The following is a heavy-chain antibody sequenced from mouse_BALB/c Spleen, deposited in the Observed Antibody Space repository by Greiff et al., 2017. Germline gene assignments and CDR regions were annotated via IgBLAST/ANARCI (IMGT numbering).Heavy chain of an antibody. CDR1: GYSITSDYA. CDR3: ARGDYHYAMDY. D-gene: IGHD1-1*02. CDR2: ISYSGST. Sequence: VQLKQSGPGLVKPSQSLSLTCTVTGYSITSDYAWNWIRQFPGNKLEWMGYISYSGSTSYNPSLKSRISITRDTSKNQFFLQLNSVTTEDTATYYCARGDYHYAMDYWGQGTSVTVSS. J-gene: IGHJ4*01. V-gene: IGHV3-2*02.